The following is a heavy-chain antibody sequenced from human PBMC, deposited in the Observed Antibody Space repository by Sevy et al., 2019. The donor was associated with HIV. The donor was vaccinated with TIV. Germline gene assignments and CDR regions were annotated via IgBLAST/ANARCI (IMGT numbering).Heavy chain of an antibody. CDR1: GFNFASYD. Sequence: ASVKVSYKASGFNFASYDIYWVRQATGQGLEWMGWMNTNTGNTGFAQKFQGRVTMTRNTSITTAYMELSNLRSEDTAVYYWARGSGWHLRYGMDVWGQGSTVTGSS. J-gene: IGHJ6*02. CDR3: ARGSGWHLRYGMDV. CDR2: MNTNTGNT. V-gene: IGHV1-8*02. D-gene: IGHD6-19*01.